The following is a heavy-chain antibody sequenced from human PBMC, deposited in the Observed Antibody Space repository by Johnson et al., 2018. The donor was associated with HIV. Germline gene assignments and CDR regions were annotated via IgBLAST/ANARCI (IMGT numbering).Heavy chain of an antibody. Sequence: VQLVESGGGLVKPGGSLRLSCAASGFTFSHAWMTWVRQAPGKGLEWIGRIKSKTDGGTTEYAEPVKGRFTISRDDSKNTLYLQMNSLRIDDTGVYYCAKDLGAAELTPDVFDLWGQGTMVTVSS. CDR1: GFTFSHAW. CDR3: AKDLGAAELTPDVFDL. CDR2: IKSKTDGGTT. V-gene: IGHV3-15*01. D-gene: IGHD1-7*01. J-gene: IGHJ3*01.